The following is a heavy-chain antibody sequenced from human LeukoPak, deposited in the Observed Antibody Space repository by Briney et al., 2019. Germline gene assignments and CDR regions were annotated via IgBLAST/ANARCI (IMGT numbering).Heavy chain of an antibody. CDR1: GFTFSSYG. Sequence: GGSLRLSCAASGFTFSSYGMHWVRQAPVKGLEWVAVIWYDGSNKYYADSVKGRFTISRDNSKNTLYLQMNSLRAEDTAVYYCARGVGYSSSWIAPWGQGTLVTVSS. V-gene: IGHV3-33*01. CDR2: IWYDGSNK. J-gene: IGHJ5*02. D-gene: IGHD6-13*01. CDR3: ARGVGYSSSWIAP.